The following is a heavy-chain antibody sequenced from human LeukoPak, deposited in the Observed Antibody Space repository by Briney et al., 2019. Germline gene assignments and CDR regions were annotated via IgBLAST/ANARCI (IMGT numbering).Heavy chain of an antibody. Sequence: SETLSLTCSVSGGSVSSGISYWSWIRQPPGEGLEWIAYISDSGGSDYNPSLRGRVTISLDTSKNQFSLRLSSVTAADTAVYYCARDSSSYDSSGPLYWGQGTLVTVSS. D-gene: IGHD3-22*01. CDR2: ISDSGGS. CDR3: ARDSSSYDSSGPLY. CDR1: GGSVSSGISY. V-gene: IGHV4-61*01. J-gene: IGHJ4*02.